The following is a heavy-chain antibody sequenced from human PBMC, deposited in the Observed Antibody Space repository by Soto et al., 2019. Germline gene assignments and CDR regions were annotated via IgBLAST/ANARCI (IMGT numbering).Heavy chain of an antibody. Sequence: GGSLRLSCAASGFTFSSYSMNWVRQAPGKGLEWVSSISSSSSYIYYADSVKGRFTISRDNAKNSLYLQMNSLRAEDTAVYYSARVGTIFGVVIAFDIWGQGTMVNVS. J-gene: IGHJ3*02. CDR1: GFTFSSYS. V-gene: IGHV3-21*01. D-gene: IGHD3-3*01. CDR2: ISSSSSYI. CDR3: ARVGTIFGVVIAFDI.